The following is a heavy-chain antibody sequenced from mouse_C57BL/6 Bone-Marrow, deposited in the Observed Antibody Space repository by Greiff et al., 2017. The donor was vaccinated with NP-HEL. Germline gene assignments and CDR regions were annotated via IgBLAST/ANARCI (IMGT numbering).Heavy chain of an antibody. Sequence: EVQLQESGPELVKPGASVKIPCKASGYTFTDYNMDWVKQSHGKSLEWIGDINPNNGGTIYNQKFKGKATLTVDKSSSTAYMELRSLTSEDTAVYDCARPYYGSYWYFDVWGTGTTVTVSS. CDR1: GYTFTDYN. CDR2: INPNNGGT. J-gene: IGHJ1*03. D-gene: IGHD1-1*01. V-gene: IGHV1-18*01. CDR3: ARPYYGSYWYFDV.